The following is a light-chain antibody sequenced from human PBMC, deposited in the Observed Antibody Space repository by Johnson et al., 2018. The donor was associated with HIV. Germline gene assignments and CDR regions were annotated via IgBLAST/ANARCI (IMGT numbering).Light chain of an antibody. CDR3: GTWASSLSAGV. CDR1: SSNIGNNF. Sequence: QSVLMQPPSVSAAPGQRVTISCSGSSSNIGNNFVSWYQQLPGTAPKVLIYDNNKRPSGIPDRFSGSTSGPSATLGITGLQPGDAADYYCGTWASSLSAGVFGTGTKVTVL. CDR2: DNN. J-gene: IGLJ1*01. V-gene: IGLV1-51*01.